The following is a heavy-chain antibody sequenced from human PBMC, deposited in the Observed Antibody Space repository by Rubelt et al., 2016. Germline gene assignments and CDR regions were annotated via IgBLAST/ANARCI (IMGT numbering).Heavy chain of an antibody. D-gene: IGHD2-21*02. V-gene: IGHV3-30*18. J-gene: IGHJ6*02. CDR3: AKVMVVVTQFYYYGMDV. Sequence: GSGGDVVQPGRSLRLSCAASGFTFSSYGMHWVRQAPGKGLEWVGYTSYDGSNNYYANSVKGRFTISRDNSQNTLYLQMNSLRGEDTAVYYGAKVMVVVTQFYYYGMDVWGRGTTVTVSS. CDR1: GFTFSSYG. CDR2: TSYDGSNN.